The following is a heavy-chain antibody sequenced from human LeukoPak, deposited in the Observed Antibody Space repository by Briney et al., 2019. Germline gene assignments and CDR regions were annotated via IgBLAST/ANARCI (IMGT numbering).Heavy chain of an antibody. CDR2: TYYRSKWYY. CDR3: ARRGVGRLLAAAFDI. V-gene: IGHV6-1*01. CDR1: GDSISSNTTA. Sequence: SQTLSLTCAISGDSISSNTTAWNWIRQSPSRGLEWLGRTYYRSKWYYDYAPSVKTRIAINPDTSKNQFSLQLSSVTPEDTAVYYCARRGVGRLLAAAFDIWGQGTMVTVSS. J-gene: IGHJ3*02. D-gene: IGHD3-22*01.